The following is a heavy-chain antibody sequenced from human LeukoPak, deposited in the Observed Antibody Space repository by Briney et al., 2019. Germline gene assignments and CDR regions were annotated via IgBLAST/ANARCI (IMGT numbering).Heavy chain of an antibody. CDR2: ISYHGSNK. V-gene: IGHV3-30*03. Sequence: PGGSLRLSCAASGFTFSSYGMHWVRQAPGKGLEWVAVISYHGSNKYYADSVRGRFTVSRDNSKNTVYLEMNSLREGDTAVYCCARGQGTGDSSNWRGNWFDSWGQGTLVTVSS. CDR3: ARGQGTGDSSNWRGNWFDS. CDR1: GFTFSSYG. J-gene: IGHJ5*01. D-gene: IGHD6-13*01.